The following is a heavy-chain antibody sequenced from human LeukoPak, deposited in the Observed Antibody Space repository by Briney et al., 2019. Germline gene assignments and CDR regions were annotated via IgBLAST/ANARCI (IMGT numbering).Heavy chain of an antibody. D-gene: IGHD2-2*01. J-gene: IGHJ5*02. CDR3: ARDFVSSTFSWFDP. CDR1: GYTFTGYY. Sequence: GASVKVSCKASGYTFTGYYMHWVRQAPGQGLEWMGWINPNSGGTNYAQKFQGRVTMTRDTSISTAYMELSRLRSDDTAVYYCARDFVSSTFSWFDPWGQGTLVTVSS. V-gene: IGHV1-2*02. CDR2: INPNSGGT.